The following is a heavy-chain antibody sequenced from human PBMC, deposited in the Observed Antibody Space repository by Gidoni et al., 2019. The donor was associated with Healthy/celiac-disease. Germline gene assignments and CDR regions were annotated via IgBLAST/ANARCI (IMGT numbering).Heavy chain of an antibody. CDR1: GCSISSSSYY. CDR2: IYSSWST. Sequence: QLQLQESGPGLVKPSEPLSLTCTVSGCSISSSSYYWVWIRQPPGKGLEWIGSIYSSWSTYYNPSLKRRGTIAVDTSKNQFSLRLSSVTAPDTAVYYCACTYYDILTGYWTLDYWGQGTLVTVSS. D-gene: IGHD3-9*01. CDR3: ACTYYDILTGYWTLDY. V-gene: IGHV4-39*01. J-gene: IGHJ4*02.